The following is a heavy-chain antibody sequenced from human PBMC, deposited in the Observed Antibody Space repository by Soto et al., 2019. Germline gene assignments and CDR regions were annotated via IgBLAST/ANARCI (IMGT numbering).Heavy chain of an antibody. D-gene: IGHD2-2*01. CDR2: ISNSGDTI. CDR3: GGPVPGSYHYDYYDMDV. V-gene: IGHV3-23*01. J-gene: IGHJ6*02. CDR1: GFTFSYYT. Sequence: EVQLLESGGGLVQPGGSLRLSCVASGFTFSYYTMSWVRQAPGKGLEWVSGISNSGDTIYYADSVKGRFTISRDNFKNPLYLQMNCLRAGENAVKYFGGPVPGSYHYDYYDMDVWGQGTTVTVSS.